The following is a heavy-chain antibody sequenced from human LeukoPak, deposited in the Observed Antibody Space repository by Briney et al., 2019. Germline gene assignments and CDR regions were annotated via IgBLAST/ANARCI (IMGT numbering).Heavy chain of an antibody. J-gene: IGHJ6*03. CDR2: ISSSSSYI. CDR1: GFTFSSYS. CDR3: ARGWDIVLVVYAYMDV. D-gene: IGHD2-8*02. V-gene: IGHV3-21*01. Sequence: GGSLRLSCAASGFTFSSYSMNWVRQAPGKGLEWVSSISSSSSYIFYADSVKGRFTISRDNAKNSLYLQMNSLRAEDTAVYYCARGWDIVLVVYAYMDVWGKGTTVTVSS.